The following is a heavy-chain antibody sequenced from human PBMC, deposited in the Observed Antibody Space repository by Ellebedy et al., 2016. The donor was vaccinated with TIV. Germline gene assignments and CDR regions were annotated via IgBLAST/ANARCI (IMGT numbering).Heavy chain of an antibody. CDR2: IKQDGSEK. CDR1: GFTFSSYW. D-gene: IGHD1-1*01. J-gene: IGHJ4*02. V-gene: IGHV3-7*01. Sequence: GESLKISCAASGFTFSSYWMRWVRQAPGKGLEWVATIKQDGSEKYYVDSVKGRFTMSRDNAKNSLYLQMNSLRAEDTAIYYCASGQSTFEYWGQGTLVTVSS. CDR3: ASGQSTFEY.